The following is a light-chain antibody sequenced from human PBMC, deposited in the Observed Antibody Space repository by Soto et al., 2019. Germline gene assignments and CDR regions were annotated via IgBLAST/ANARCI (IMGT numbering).Light chain of an antibody. CDR1: QSISSW. CDR3: QQYNSNSLLT. V-gene: IGKV1-5*01. J-gene: IGKJ4*01. CDR2: DAS. Sequence: DIQVTQSPSTLSASVGDRVTITCRASQSISSWLAWYQQKPGKAPKLLIYDASSLESGVPSRFSCSGSGTEFTLTISSLQPDDFATYYCQQYNSNSLLTFGGGTRWIS.